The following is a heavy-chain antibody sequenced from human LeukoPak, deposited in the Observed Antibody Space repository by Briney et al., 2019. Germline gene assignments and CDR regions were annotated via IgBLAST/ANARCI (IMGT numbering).Heavy chain of an antibody. V-gene: IGHV4-4*02. CDR3: ARLSGGGY. D-gene: IGHD2/OR15-2a*01. Sequence: PSGTLSLTCAVSGVSISRSNWLTWVRQSPGKGLEWIGEVDDTGTTNYNPSLKGRVTISTARSMSHLSLSLRSVTAADTAVYYCARLSGGGYWGQGTLVTVSS. CDR1: GVSISRSNW. J-gene: IGHJ4*02. CDR2: VDDTGTT.